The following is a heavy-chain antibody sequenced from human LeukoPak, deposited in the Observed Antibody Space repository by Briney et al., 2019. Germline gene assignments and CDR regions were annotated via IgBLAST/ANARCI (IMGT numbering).Heavy chain of an antibody. Sequence: GGSLRLSCAASGFTFSSHWMHWVRQAPGKGLVWVSRINSDGSRTNYADSVKGRFTISRDNAKNTLYVQMNSLRGEDTAVYYCARALYINDLDNWGQGTLVTVSS. J-gene: IGHJ4*02. CDR3: ARALYINDLDN. CDR2: INSDGSRT. V-gene: IGHV3-74*01. D-gene: IGHD2-8*01. CDR1: GFTFSSHW.